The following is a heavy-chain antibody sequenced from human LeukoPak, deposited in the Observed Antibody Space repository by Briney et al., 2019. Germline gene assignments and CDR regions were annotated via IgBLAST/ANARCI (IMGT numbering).Heavy chain of an antibody. J-gene: IGHJ4*02. CDR1: GFSFSNYF. CDR3: AREASGNYHVFDS. Sequence: GGPLRLSCAASGFSFSNYFMSWIRQAPGKGLEWVSYITNSGRSTNYADAVKGRFTMSRDNAKKSVYLEMTGLRAEDTAVYYCAREASGNYHVFDSWGQGTLVTVSS. CDR2: ITNSGRST. D-gene: IGHD1-26*01. V-gene: IGHV3-11*04.